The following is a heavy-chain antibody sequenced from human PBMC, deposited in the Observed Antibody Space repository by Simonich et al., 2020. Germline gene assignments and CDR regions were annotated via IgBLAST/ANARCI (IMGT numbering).Heavy chain of an antibody. D-gene: IGHD1-26*01. J-gene: IGHJ6*02. CDR1: GGSISSYY. V-gene: IGHV4-59*08. Sequence: QVQLQESGPGLVKPSETLSLTCTFSGGSISSYYWRWIRQPPGKGLEWIWYIYSSGSTNYTPSLKSRVTKSVDTSKNQFSLKLSSVTAADTAVDYCARSLGYYYYYYGMDVWGQGTTVTVSS. CDR2: IYSSGST. CDR3: ARSLGYYYYYYGMDV.